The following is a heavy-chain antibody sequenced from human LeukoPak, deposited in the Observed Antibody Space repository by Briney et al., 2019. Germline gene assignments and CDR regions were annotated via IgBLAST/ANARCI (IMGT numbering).Heavy chain of an antibody. J-gene: IGHJ4*02. D-gene: IGHD3-22*01. Sequence: GGSLRLSRAASGFTFSDYYMDWVRQAPGKGLEWVGRIRNKANSYTTEYAASVKGRFTISREDSKYSLYLQMNSLKTEDTAVYYCTRSESSGYGPVDYWGRGTLVTVSS. V-gene: IGHV3-72*01. CDR2: IRNKANSYTT. CDR3: TRSESSGYGPVDY. CDR1: GFTFSDYY.